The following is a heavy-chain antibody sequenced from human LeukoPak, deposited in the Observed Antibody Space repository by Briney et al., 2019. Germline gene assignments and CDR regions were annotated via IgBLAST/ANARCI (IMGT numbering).Heavy chain of an antibody. CDR1: GFTINDYA. CDR2: ITLNSCSI. J-gene: IGHJ3*02. Sequence: GGSLRLSCAASGFTINDYAMHWVRQAGGKGLEWGSGITLNSCSISYADSVNRPFTISIDNANNSLYLQMNSLRAEDTALYYXXXDLXSVWYGDAFDIWGQGTMVTVSS. CDR3: XXDLXSVWYGDAFDI. D-gene: IGHD6-19*01. V-gene: IGHV3-9*01.